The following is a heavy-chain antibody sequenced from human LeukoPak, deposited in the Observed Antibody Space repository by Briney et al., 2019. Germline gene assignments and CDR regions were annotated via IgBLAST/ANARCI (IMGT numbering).Heavy chain of an antibody. CDR3: ARAQPATDAFDI. CDR1: GGSISSSSYY. CDR2: IYYSGST. J-gene: IGHJ3*02. D-gene: IGHD2-2*01. V-gene: IGHV4-39*01. Sequence: SETLSLTCTVSGGSISSSSYYWGWIRQPSGKGLEWIGSIYYSGSTYYNPSLKSRVTISVDTSKNQFSLKLSSVTAADTAVYYCARAQPATDAFDIWGQGTMVTVSS.